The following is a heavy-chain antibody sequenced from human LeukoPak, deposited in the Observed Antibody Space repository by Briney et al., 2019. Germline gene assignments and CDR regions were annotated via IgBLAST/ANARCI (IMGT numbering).Heavy chain of an antibody. CDR3: ARRGSSGSFPFDY. D-gene: IGHD3-16*01. V-gene: IGHV4-38-2*02. Sequence: PSETLSLTSTVSGYSLSGGSYWGWIRQPPGKGLEWIGSIYRSGTTYINTSLKSRVTLPIDTTKKQSSLKLTSVTAADTVVYYCARRGSSGSFPFDYWGQGTLSPSPQ. CDR2: IYRSGTT. J-gene: IGHJ4*02. CDR1: GYSLSGGSY.